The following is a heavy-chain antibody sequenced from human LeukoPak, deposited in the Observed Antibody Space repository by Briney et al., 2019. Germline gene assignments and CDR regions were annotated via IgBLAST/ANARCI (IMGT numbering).Heavy chain of an antibody. D-gene: IGHD3-10*01. J-gene: IGHJ4*02. CDR1: GFTFSSYE. Sequence: GGSLRLSCAASGFTFSSYEMNWVRQAPGKGLEWVANIKQDGSDQYYVDSVKGRFTISRDNAKNSLYLQMNSLRAEDTAVYYCVRDYGGWGQGTLVTVSS. CDR3: VRDYGG. CDR2: IKQDGSDQ. V-gene: IGHV3-7*01.